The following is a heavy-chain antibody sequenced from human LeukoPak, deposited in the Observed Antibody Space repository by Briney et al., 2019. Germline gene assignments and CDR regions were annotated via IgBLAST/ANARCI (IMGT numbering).Heavy chain of an antibody. V-gene: IGHV3-21*01. Sequence: PGGSLRLSCAASGFTFSSYSMNWVRQAPGKGLKWDSSTSRSGNYISYADSVKGRFTISRDNAKNSLSLQMNSLRAEDTAVFYCSRPGYFDIWGQGTMVTVSS. J-gene: IGHJ3*02. CDR2: TSRSGNYI. CDR3: SRPGYFDI. D-gene: IGHD2-15*01. CDR1: GFTFSSYS.